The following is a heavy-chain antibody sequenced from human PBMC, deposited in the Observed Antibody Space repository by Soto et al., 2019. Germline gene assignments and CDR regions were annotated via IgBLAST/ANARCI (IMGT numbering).Heavy chain of an antibody. CDR3: ARGVRYYSSEKPANFDY. V-gene: IGHV3-21*05. D-gene: IGHD3-10*01. CDR1: GFTFRNYG. CDR2: ISVSSTYA. Sequence: GGSLRLSCAASGFTFRNYGMNWVRQAPGKGLEWVSYISVSSTYANYADSVEGRFTISRDNAENSLFLQMNSLRADDTAVYYCARGVRYYSSEKPANFDYWGQGALVTVSS. J-gene: IGHJ4*02.